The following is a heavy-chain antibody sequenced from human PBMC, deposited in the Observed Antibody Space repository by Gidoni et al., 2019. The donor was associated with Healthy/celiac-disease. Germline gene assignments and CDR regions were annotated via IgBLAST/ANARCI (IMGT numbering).Heavy chain of an antibody. D-gene: IGHD5-12*01. CDR2: IIPIFGTA. Sequence: QVQLVQSGAEVKKPGSSVKVSCKASGGTFSSYAISWVRQAPGQGLEWMGGIIPIFGTANYAQKFQGRVTITADESTSTAYMELSSLRSEDTAVYYCARTRMKGLPPHYYYYYMDVWGKGTTVTVSS. V-gene: IGHV1-69*01. J-gene: IGHJ6*03. CDR1: GGTFSSYA. CDR3: ARTRMKGLPPHYYYYYMDV.